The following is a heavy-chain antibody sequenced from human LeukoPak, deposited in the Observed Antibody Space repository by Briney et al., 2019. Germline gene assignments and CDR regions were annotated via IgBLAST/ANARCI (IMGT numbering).Heavy chain of an antibody. Sequence: GASVKVSCKVSGYTLTELSMHWVRQAPGKGLEWMGGFDPEDGETIYAQKFQGRVTMTEDTSTDTAYMELSSLRSEDTAVYYCARVKDDYPDIEFDYRGQGTLVTVSS. CDR2: FDPEDGET. J-gene: IGHJ4*02. V-gene: IGHV1-24*01. CDR3: ARVKDDYPDIEFDY. CDR1: GYTLTELS. D-gene: IGHD4-11*01.